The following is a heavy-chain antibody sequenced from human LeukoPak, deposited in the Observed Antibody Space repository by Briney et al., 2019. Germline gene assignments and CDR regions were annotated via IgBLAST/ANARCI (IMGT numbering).Heavy chain of an antibody. V-gene: IGHV3-43*02. D-gene: IGHD1-26*01. J-gene: IGHJ4*03. Sequence: GGSLRLSCAASGFTFDDYAMHWVRQAPGKGLGWISIISRVGGSTHYADSVKGRFTISRDNSKNSLYLQMNSLTTEDTALYYCAKDDSGGSYLIYWGQGTLVTVSS. CDR1: GFTFDDYA. CDR2: ISRVGGST. CDR3: AKDDSGGSYLIY.